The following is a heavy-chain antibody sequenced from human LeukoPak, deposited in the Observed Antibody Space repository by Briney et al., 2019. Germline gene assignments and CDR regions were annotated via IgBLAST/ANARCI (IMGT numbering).Heavy chain of an antibody. Sequence: SETLSLTCTVSGGSISSSIYYWGWIRQPPGKGLEWIGSIYYSGSTYYNPSLKSRVTISVDTSKNQFSLKLSSVTAADTAVYYCARGGDYYDSSGARFWGQGTLVTVSS. J-gene: IGHJ4*02. D-gene: IGHD3-22*01. CDR1: GGSISSSIYY. CDR3: ARGGDYYDSSGARF. CDR2: IYYSGST. V-gene: IGHV4-39*01.